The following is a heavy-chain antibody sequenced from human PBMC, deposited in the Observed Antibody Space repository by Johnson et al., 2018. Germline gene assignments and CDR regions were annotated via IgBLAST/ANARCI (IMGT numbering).Heavy chain of an antibody. CDR1: GFTVSSNY. Sequence: EVQLVESGGGLVQPRGSLRLSCAASGFTVSSNYMSWVRQAPGKGLEWVANIRHDGNERHYVDSVRGRFTISRDNAKNSLYLQMNSLRVEDTAIYYCARDVNGDLDYWGQGTLVTVSS. CDR3: ARDVNGDLDY. V-gene: IGHV3-7*01. CDR2: IRHDGNER. J-gene: IGHJ4*02. D-gene: IGHD7-27*01.